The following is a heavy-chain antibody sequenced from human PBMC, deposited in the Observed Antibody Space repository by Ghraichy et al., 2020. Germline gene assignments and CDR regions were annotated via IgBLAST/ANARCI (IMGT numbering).Heavy chain of an antibody. CDR1: GGSFSGYY. CDR3: ARCLAARGLWYFDY. V-gene: IGHV4-34*01. CDR2: INHSGST. Sequence: SQTLSLTCAVYGGSFSGYYWSWIRQPPGKGLEWIGEINHSGSTNYNPSLKSRVTISVDTSKNQFSLKLSSVTAADTAVYYCARCLAARGLWYFDYWGQGTLVTVSS. J-gene: IGHJ4*02. D-gene: IGHD6-6*01.